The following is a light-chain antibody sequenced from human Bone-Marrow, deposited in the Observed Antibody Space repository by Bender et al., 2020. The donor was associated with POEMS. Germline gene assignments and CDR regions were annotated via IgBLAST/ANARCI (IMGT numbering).Light chain of an antibody. CDR2: DNS. V-gene: IGLV1-51*01. Sequence: QSVLTQPPSVSAAPGQDVTISCSGSSSNIGNNYVCWYQHFPGRGPKLIIYDNSKRPSGIPDRFSGSKSGNTASLIISGLQAEDEADYYCFSYAGSYTYVFGTGTKVTVL. CDR1: SSNIGNNY. J-gene: IGLJ1*01. CDR3: FSYAGSYTYV.